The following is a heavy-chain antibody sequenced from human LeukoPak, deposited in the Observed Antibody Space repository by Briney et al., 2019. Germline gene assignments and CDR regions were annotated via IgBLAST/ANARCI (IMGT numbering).Heavy chain of an antibody. CDR3: ANEMNWSFGY. Sequence: GGSLRLSCTASGFTFSHYWMSWVRQAPGKGLEWVATIKPDGSYNDYVNSVKGRFTISRDNAKNSLYLQMSSLRAEDTAVYYCANEMNWSFGYWGQGTLVTVSS. CDR2: IKPDGSYN. CDR1: GFTFSHYW. V-gene: IGHV3-7*02. J-gene: IGHJ4*02. D-gene: IGHD1-1*01.